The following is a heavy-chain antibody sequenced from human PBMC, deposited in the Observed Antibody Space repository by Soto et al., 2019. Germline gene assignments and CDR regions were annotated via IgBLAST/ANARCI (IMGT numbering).Heavy chain of an antibody. CDR3: ARAVHDYRNYGHSLENCYYYMDV. CDR1: GDSVSSNSAA. Sequence: QVQLQQSGPGLVKPSQTLSLTCAISGDSVSSNSAAWNWIRQSPSRGLEWLGRTYYRSKWYNDYEVSVKRRISTNPDTSTNHFSLQLNSVTTEDTAVEYCARAVHDYRNYGHSLENCYYYMDVWGKGTTVTVSS. V-gene: IGHV6-1*01. CDR2: TYYRSKWYN. D-gene: IGHD4-4*01. J-gene: IGHJ6*03.